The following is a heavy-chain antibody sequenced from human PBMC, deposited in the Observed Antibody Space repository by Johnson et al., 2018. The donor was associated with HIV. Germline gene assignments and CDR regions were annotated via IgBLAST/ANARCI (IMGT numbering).Heavy chain of an antibody. CDR3: AKLFLTTDAVDI. CDR1: GFIFSSYG. CDR2: IRYDGSNK. D-gene: IGHD3-22*01. V-gene: IGHV3-30*02. J-gene: IGHJ3*02. Sequence: QVQLMESGGGVVQPGGSLRLSCAASGFIFSSYGMHWVRQAPGKGLEWVAFIRYDGSNKYYADSVKGRFTISRDNSKNTLYLQMNSLRDEDTAVYYCAKLFLTTDAVDIWGQGTMVTVSS.